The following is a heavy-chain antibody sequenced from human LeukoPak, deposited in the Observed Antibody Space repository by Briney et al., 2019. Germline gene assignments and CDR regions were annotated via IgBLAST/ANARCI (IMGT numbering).Heavy chain of an antibody. J-gene: IGHJ6*04. V-gene: IGHV3-30*04. CDR3: ARDRTTVTTGSPIYYYYYGMDV. CDR2: ISYDGSNK. Sequence: GGSLRLSCAASGFTFSSYAMHWVRQDPGKGLEWVAVISYDGSNKYYADSVKGRFTISRDNSKNTLYLQMNSLRAEDTAVYYCARDRTTVTTGSPIYYYYYGMDVWGKGTTVTVSS. D-gene: IGHD4-17*01. CDR1: GFTFSSYA.